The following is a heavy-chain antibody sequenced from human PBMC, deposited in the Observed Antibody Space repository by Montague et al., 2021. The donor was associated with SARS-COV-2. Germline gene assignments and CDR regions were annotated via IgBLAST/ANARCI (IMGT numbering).Heavy chain of an antibody. D-gene: IGHD1-26*01. Sequence: CAISGDSVSRNGVAWTWIRQSPSRGLEYLGRTYYTSRWHHDQAPSVKGRLTVNPDTSKNQSSLHLNSVIPEDTAVYYCARDGDGWEVPFDFWSQGTLVTVSS. CDR1: GDSVSRNGVA. V-gene: IGHV6-1*01. CDR2: TYYTSRWHH. CDR3: ARDGDGWEVPFDF. J-gene: IGHJ4*01.